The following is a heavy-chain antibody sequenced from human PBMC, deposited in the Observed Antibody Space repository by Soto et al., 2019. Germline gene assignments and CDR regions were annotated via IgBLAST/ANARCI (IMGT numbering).Heavy chain of an antibody. CDR2: ITNRGTHT. CDR3: ARAHEVAWFDS. Sequence: WGSLRLSCTASGFSFSSYTMNWVRQAPGKGLQWVASITNRGTHTYSADSVKGRFTISRDNDKNSLYLQMNNLRAEDTATYYCARAHEVAWFDSWGLGTLVTVSS. D-gene: IGHD2-15*01. J-gene: IGHJ5*01. V-gene: IGHV3-21*06. CDR1: GFSFSSYT.